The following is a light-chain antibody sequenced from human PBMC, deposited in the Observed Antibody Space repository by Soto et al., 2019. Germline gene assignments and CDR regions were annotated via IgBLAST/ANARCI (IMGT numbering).Light chain of an antibody. CDR1: QSISSW. Sequence: IQMTQSPSTLSASVGDRVTITCRASQSISSWLAWYQQKPGKAPKLLIYKASSLESGVPSRFSGSGSGTEFTLTISSLQPDDFATYYCQQYTSYSLTFGGGTKVEIK. CDR2: KAS. CDR3: QQYTSYSLT. V-gene: IGKV1-5*03. J-gene: IGKJ4*01.